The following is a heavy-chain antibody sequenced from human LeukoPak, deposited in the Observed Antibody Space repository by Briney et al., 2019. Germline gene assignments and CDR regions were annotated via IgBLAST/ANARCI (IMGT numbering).Heavy chain of an antibody. V-gene: IGHV3-23*01. D-gene: IGHD3-9*01. CDR3: AKEASADYDILTGYYVGALDY. CDR1: GFTFSSYA. CDR2: ISGSGGST. J-gene: IGHJ4*02. Sequence: GGSLRLSCAASGFTFSSYAMSWVRQAPGKGPEWVSAISGSGGSTYYADSVKGRFTISRDNSKNTLYLQMNSLRAEDTAVYYCAKEASADYDILTGYYVGALDYWGQGTLVTVSS.